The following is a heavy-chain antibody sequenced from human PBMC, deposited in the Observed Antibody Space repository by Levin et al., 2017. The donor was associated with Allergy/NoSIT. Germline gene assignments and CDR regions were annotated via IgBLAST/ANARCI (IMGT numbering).Heavy chain of an antibody. J-gene: IGHJ3*02. V-gene: IGHV3-53*01. Sequence: GGSLRLSCAASGFTVSSNYMSWVRQAPGKGLEWVSVIYSGGSTYYSDSVKGRFTISRDNSKNTLYLQMNSLRAEDTAVYYCEGRDYLAFDIWGQGTMVTVSS. D-gene: IGHD4-17*01. CDR3: EGRDYLAFDI. CDR1: GFTVSSNY. CDR2: IYSGGST.